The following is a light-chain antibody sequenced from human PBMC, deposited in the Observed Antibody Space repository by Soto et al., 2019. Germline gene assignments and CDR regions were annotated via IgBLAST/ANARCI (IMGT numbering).Light chain of an antibody. J-gene: IGLJ2*01. CDR3: NSYTNSSAVV. CDR2: EVT. V-gene: IGLV2-14*01. CDR1: RDDIGAHDY. Sequence: QSALAQPASVSGSPGQSITISCAGTRDDIGAHDYVSWYQQHPGNAPKLLVYEVTNRPSGVSDRFSGSKSGNTAALTISGLQAEDEADYYCNSYTNSSAVVFGGGTTVTVL.